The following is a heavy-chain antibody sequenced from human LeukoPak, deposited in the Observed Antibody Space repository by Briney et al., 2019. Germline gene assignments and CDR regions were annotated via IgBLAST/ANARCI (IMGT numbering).Heavy chain of an antibody. CDR3: ARVRQQRSFDY. CDR1: GFTFSSYG. J-gene: IGHJ4*02. CDR2: IWYDGSNK. D-gene: IGHD6-13*01. Sequence: PGGSLRLSCAASGFTFSSYGMHWVRQAPGKGLEWVAVIWYDGSNKYYADSVKGRFTISRDNSKNTLYLQMNSLRAEDTAVYYCARVRQQRSFDYWGQGTLVTVSS. V-gene: IGHV3-33*01.